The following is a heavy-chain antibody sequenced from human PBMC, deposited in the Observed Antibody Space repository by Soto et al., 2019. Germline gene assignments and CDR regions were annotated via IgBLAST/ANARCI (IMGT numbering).Heavy chain of an antibody. CDR1: GFTVDDYA. CDR2: ISSSSSYI. J-gene: IGHJ6*02. D-gene: IGHD5-12*01. Sequence: AGSLRLCCAASGFTVDDYAMHWVRQAPGKGLEWVSSISSSSSYIYYADSVKGRFTISRDNAKNSLYLQMNSLRAEDTAVYSCASDYISRWLQLPYYYYGMDVWGQGPTVTVSS. V-gene: IGHV3-21*01. CDR3: ASDYISRWLQLPYYYYGMDV.